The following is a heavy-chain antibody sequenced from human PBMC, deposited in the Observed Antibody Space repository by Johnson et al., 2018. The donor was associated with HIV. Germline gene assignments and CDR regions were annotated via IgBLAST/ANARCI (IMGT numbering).Heavy chain of an antibody. CDR3: ARDRAHYYDSSGYYESGAFDI. Sequence: QVQLVESGGGVVQPGRSLRLSCVGSGFTFSSYDMHWVRQAPGKGLEWLAVISDDGNIKYYADSVRGRFTISRDNSKNTLYLQMNSLRAEDTAVYYCARDRAHYYDSSGYYESGAFDIWGQGTMVTVSS. V-gene: IGHV3-30-3*01. CDR1: GFTFSSYD. CDR2: ISDDGNIK. J-gene: IGHJ3*02. D-gene: IGHD3-22*01.